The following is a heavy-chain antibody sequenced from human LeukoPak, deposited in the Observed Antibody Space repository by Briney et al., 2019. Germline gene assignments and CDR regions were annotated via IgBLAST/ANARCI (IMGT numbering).Heavy chain of an antibody. D-gene: IGHD5-18*01. CDR2: INHSGST. Sequence: SETLSLTCAVYGGSLSGYYWSWIRQPPGKGLEWIGEINHSGSTNYNPSLKSRVTISVDTSKNQFSLKLSSVTAADTAVYYCARAGGTAMVRVWFDPWGQGTLVIVSS. CDR3: ARAGGTAMVRVWFDP. CDR1: GGSLSGYY. V-gene: IGHV4-34*01. J-gene: IGHJ5*02.